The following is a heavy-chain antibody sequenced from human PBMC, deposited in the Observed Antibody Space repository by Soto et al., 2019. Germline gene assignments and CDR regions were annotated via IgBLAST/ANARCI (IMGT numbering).Heavy chain of an antibody. CDR2: IYSGGST. CDR1: GFNVSSNY. J-gene: IGHJ4*02. V-gene: IGHV3-53*01. D-gene: IGHD2-2*01. Sequence: EVQLVESGGGLIQPGGSLRLSCAASGFNVSSNYMSWVRQAPGKGLEWLSVIYSGGSTYYAESVKGRFTISRDNSKNTLNLQMNALRVEDTAVYYCARGPHVGISTSWGQGTLVTVCS. CDR3: ARGPHVGISTS.